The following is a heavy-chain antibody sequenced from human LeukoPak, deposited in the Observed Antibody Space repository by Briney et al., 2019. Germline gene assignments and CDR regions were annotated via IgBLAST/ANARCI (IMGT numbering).Heavy chain of an antibody. CDR1: GGSFSTGGYS. CDR2: IYHSGST. Sequence: SQTLSLTCTVSGGSFSTGGYSWSWIRQPPGKGLEWIGYIYHSGSTYYNPSLKSRVTISVDRSKNQFSLKLSSVTAADTAVYYCARASGWYWFDPWGQGTLVTVSS. J-gene: IGHJ5*02. V-gene: IGHV4-30-2*01. CDR3: ARASGWYWFDP. D-gene: IGHD6-19*01.